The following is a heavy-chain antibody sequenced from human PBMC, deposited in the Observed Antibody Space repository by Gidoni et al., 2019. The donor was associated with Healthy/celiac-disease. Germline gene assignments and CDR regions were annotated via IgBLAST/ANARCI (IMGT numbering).Heavy chain of an antibody. CDR1: GGSFSGYY. CDR3: ARAGSSGWYYLDAFDI. CDR2: INHSGST. V-gene: IGHV4-34*01. D-gene: IGHD6-19*01. Sequence: QVQLQQWGAVLLKPSETLSLTCAVYGGSFSGYYWSWIRQPPGKGLEWIGEINHSGSTNYNPSLKSRVTISVDTSKNQCSLKLSSVTAADTAVYYCARAGSSGWYYLDAFDIWGQGTMVTVSS. J-gene: IGHJ3*02.